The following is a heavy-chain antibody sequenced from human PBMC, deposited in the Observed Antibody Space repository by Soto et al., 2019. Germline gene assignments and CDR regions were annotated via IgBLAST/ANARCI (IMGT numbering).Heavy chain of an antibody. Sequence: ASVKVSCKASGYTFTGYYMHWVRQAPGQGLEWMGWINPNSGGTNYAQKFQGRVTMTRDTSISTAYMELSRPRSDDTAVYYCARVPSNISYYYYGMDVWGQGTTVTVSS. CDR3: ARVPSNISYYYYGMDV. CDR1: GYTFTGYY. D-gene: IGHD7-27*01. V-gene: IGHV1-2*02. CDR2: INPNSGGT. J-gene: IGHJ6*02.